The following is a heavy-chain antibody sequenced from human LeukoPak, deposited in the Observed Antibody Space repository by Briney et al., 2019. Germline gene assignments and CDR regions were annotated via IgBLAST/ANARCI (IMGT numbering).Heavy chain of an antibody. CDR3: ARGTRGSYSSIHD. D-gene: IGHD1-26*01. CDR1: GYTFSDYY. V-gene: IGHV1-2*02. CDR2: INPNSGGT. J-gene: IGHJ4*02. Sequence: ASVKVSCKASGYTFSDYYIHWVRQAPGQGLEWVGWINPNSGGTDSAQKLQGRVTMTRDTSISATYMELRTLTSDDTAVYYCARGTRGSYSSIHDWGQGTLVTVSS.